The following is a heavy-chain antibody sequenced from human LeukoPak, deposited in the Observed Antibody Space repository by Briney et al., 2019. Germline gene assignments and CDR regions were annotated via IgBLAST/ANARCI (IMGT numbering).Heavy chain of an antibody. V-gene: IGHV4-39*01. CDR2: IYYSGST. CDR1: GGSISSSSYY. Sequence: SEALSLTCTVSGGSISSSSYYWGWIRQPPGKGPEWIASIYYSGSTYYDPSLKSRVTISVDTSKNQFSLKLSSVTAADTAVYYCARHPGGTYYAHFDYWGQGTLVTVSS. CDR3: ARHPGGTYYAHFDY. D-gene: IGHD1-26*01. J-gene: IGHJ4*02.